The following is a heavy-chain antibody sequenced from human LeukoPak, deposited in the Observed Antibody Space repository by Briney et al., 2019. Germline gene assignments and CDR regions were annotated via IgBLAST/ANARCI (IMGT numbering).Heavy chain of an antibody. Sequence: PGGSLRLSCAASGFSFISYSMNWVRRAPGKGLEWVSSISTGSSYIDYADSVKGRFTISRDNAKKSLYLQMNSLRAEDTAVYYCARDGYKPFNYWGQGTLVTVSS. D-gene: IGHD5-24*01. CDR2: ISTGSSYI. CDR1: GFSFISYS. J-gene: IGHJ4*02. CDR3: ARDGYKPFNY. V-gene: IGHV3-21*01.